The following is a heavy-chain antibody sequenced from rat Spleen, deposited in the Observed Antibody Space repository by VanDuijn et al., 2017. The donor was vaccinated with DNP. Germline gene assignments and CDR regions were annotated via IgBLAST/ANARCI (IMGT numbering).Heavy chain of an antibody. J-gene: IGHJ2*01. V-gene: IGHV5-7*01. CDR3: ARLRRYYGLLLHAYFEY. D-gene: IGHD1-6*01. CDR2: ISYDGSST. Sequence: EVQLVESGGGLVQPGRSMKLSCAASGFTFSNYDMAWVRQAPKKGLEWVATISYDGSSTYYRDSVKGRFTISRDNAKSTLYLQRDSLRSEDTATYYCARLRRYYGLLLHAYFEYWGQGVMVTVSA. CDR1: GFTFSNYD.